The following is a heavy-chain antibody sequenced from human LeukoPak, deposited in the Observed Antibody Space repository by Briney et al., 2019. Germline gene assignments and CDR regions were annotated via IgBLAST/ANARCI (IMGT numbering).Heavy chain of an antibody. CDR2: IYYSGST. CDR3: ARHADRDFWSGYFDS. V-gene: IGHV4-59*01. Sequence: SETLSLTCTVSGGSISSYYWSWIRQPPGKGLEWIGYIYYSGSTNYNPSLKSRVTISVDTSKNQFSLNLSSLSAADTAVYYCARHADRDFWSGYFDSWGQGALVTVSS. J-gene: IGHJ4*02. D-gene: IGHD3-3*01. CDR1: GGSISSYY.